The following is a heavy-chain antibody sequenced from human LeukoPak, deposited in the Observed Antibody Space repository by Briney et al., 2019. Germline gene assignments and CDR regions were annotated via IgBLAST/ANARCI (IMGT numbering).Heavy chain of an antibody. CDR3: ARDRYGGIIDY. J-gene: IGHJ4*02. CDR1: GGSISSYY. D-gene: IGHD1-1*01. Sequence: SETLSLTCTVSGGSISSYYWSWIRQPAGKGLEWIGRFYTSGSTNYNPSLKSRVTMSVDTSKSQFSLKLTSVTAADTAMYYCARDRYGGIIDYWGQGTLVTVSS. V-gene: IGHV4-4*07. CDR2: FYTSGST.